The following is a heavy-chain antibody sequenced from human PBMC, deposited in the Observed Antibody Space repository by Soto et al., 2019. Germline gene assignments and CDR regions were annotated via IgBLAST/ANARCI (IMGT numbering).Heavy chain of an antibody. J-gene: IGHJ5*02. D-gene: IGHD1-26*01. CDR1: GYTCVSYG. CDR2: INPYNGNT. V-gene: IGHV1-18*01. CDR3: ARDPVGGNWFDP. Sequence: ASGKVSCKASGYTCVSYGISWVRQAPGQGLEWMGWINPYNGNTNYAQKLQGRVTMTTDTSTSTAYMELRSLRSDDTAVYYCARDPVGGNWFDPWGQGTLVTVSS.